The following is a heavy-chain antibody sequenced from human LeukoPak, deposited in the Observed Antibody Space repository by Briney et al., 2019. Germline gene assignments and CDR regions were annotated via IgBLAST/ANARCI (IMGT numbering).Heavy chain of an antibody. CDR1: GFTVSSNY. CDR3: ARSALGYCSGGSCRFGAFDY. V-gene: IGHV3-66*01. CDR2: IYSGGST. Sequence: GPLRLSCAASGFTVSSNYMSWVRQAPGKGLEWVSVIYSGGSTYYADSVKGRFTTSRDNSKNTLYLQMNSLRAEDTAVYYCARSALGYCSGGSCRFGAFDYWGQGTLVTVSS. D-gene: IGHD2-15*01. J-gene: IGHJ4*02.